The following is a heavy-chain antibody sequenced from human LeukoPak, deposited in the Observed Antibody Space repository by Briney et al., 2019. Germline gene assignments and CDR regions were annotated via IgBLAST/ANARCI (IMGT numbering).Heavy chain of an antibody. CDR2: ISWSGVNI. D-gene: IGHD2-15*01. J-gene: IGHJ4*02. Sequence: GGSLRLSCAGSGFTFSEYAIHWVRQAPGKGLEWVSGISWSGVNIGYAASAKGRSTISRDNAKNSLYLQMDSLRIEDTAFYYCAKALMRYCSGHTCYYFDSWGQGTRGPVSS. CDR3: AKALMRYCSGHTCYYFDS. V-gene: IGHV3-9*01. CDR1: GFTFSEYA.